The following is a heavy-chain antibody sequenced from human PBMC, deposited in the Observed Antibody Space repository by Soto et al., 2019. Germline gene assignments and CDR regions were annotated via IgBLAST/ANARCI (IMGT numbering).Heavy chain of an antibody. CDR3: ARDREGSGSDSGGWFDP. CDR1: GFTFSSYS. Sequence: EVQLVESGGGLVQPGGSLRLSCAASGFTFSSYSMNWVRQAPGKGLEWVSYISISSSTIYYADSVKGRFNISSDNAKNSLYLQMDSLRDEDTAVYYCARDREGSGSDSGGWFDPWGQGTLVTVSS. J-gene: IGHJ5*02. V-gene: IGHV3-48*02. CDR2: ISISSSTI. D-gene: IGHD1-26*01.